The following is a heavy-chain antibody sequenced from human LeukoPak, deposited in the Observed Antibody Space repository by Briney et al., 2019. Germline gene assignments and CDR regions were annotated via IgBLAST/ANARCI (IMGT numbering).Heavy chain of an antibody. D-gene: IGHD3-16*01. CDR2: MNPNSGNT. Sequence: ASAKVSCKASGYTFTSYDINWVRQATGQGLEWMGWMNPNSGNTGYAQKFQGRVTITRNTSISTAYMELSSLRFEDTAAYYCARERMGAFDIWGQGTMVTVSS. CDR3: ARERMGAFDI. V-gene: IGHV1-8*03. J-gene: IGHJ3*02. CDR1: GYTFTSYD.